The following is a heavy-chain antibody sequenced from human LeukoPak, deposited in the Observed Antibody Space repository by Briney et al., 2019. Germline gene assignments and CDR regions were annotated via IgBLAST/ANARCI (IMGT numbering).Heavy chain of an antibody. CDR2: IIPIFGTA. V-gene: IGHV1-69*05. D-gene: IGHD2-2*01. CDR3: ARELGYCSSTSCYDGQGAFDI. Sequence: ASVKVSCKASGGTFSSYAISWVRQAPGQGLEWMGGIIPIFGTASYAQKFQGRVTITTDESTSTAYMELSSLRSEDTAVYYCARELGYCSSTSCYDGQGAFDIWGQGTMVTVSS. CDR1: GGTFSSYA. J-gene: IGHJ3*02.